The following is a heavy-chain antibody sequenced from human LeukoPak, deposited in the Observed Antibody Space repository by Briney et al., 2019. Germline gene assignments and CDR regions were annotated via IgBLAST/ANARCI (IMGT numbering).Heavy chain of an antibody. CDR3: ARGAFTWIQHPYAMDV. D-gene: IGHD5-18*01. J-gene: IGHJ6*02. CDR1: GFTFSNAW. Sequence: GGSLRLSCAASGFTFSNAWMSWVRQAPGKGLEWVSGISGSGGSTYYADSVKGRFTISRDNSKNTLYLQMNSLRAEDTAVYYCARGAFTWIQHPYAMDVWGQGTTVTVSS. CDR2: ISGSGGST. V-gene: IGHV3-23*01.